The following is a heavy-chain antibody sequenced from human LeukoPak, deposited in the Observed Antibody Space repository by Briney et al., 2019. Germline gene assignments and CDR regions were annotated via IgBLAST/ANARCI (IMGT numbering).Heavy chain of an antibody. CDR3: AGDKTTGGWYEFDY. Sequence: GGSLRLSCAASGFSLSSYAMSWVRQAPGKGLEWVSGSSGSGGTTDYADSVKGRFTITRDTSKNTLSLQMNSLRAGDTAVYYCAGDKTTGGWYEFDYWGQGTLVTVSS. J-gene: IGHJ4*02. V-gene: IGHV3-23*01. CDR2: SSGSGGTT. CDR1: GFSLSSYA. D-gene: IGHD6-19*01.